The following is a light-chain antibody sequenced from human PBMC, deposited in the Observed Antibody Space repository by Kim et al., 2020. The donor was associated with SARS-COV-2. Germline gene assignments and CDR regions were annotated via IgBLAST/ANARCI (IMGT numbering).Light chain of an antibody. J-gene: IGKJ4*01. Sequence: EIVLTQSPATLSLSPGERATLSCRASQNVRSYLAWYQQKPGQAPRLLIYDTSNRATGIPARFSGSGSGTDFTLTISRLEPEDFAVYFCQQRINWPLTFGGGTKVDIK. V-gene: IGKV3-11*01. CDR3: QQRINWPLT. CDR1: QNVRSY. CDR2: DTS.